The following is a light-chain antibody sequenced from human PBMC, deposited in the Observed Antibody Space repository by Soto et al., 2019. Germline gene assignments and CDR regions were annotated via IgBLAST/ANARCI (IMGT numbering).Light chain of an antibody. CDR1: QSITDW. Sequence: DIQMTQSPSTLSASVGDRVTITCRASQSITDWLAWYQQKPGKAPKFLIYKASNLEGGVPSRFSGSGSGTVFTPTVSSVQPDDFATYYCQYWDDYSWTFGQGTKVEIK. V-gene: IGKV1-5*03. CDR2: KAS. J-gene: IGKJ1*01. CDR3: QYWDDYSWT.